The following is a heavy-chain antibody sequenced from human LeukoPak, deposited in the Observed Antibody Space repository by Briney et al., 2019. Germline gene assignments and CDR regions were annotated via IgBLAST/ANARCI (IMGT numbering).Heavy chain of an antibody. J-gene: IGHJ3*02. Sequence: GRSLRLSCAASGFTFSSYAMHWVRQAPGKGLEWVAVISHDGSNKYYTDSVKGRFTISRDNSKNTLYLQMNSLRVEDTAVYYCARGGYGHGFDIWGQGTMVTVSS. CDR2: ISHDGSNK. CDR3: ARGGYGHGFDI. CDR1: GFTFSSYA. D-gene: IGHD5-12*01. V-gene: IGHV3-30-3*01.